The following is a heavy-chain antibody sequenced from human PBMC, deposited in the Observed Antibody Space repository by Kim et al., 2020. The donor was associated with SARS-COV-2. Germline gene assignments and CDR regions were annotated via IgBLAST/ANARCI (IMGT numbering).Heavy chain of an antibody. Sequence: GGSLRLSCVASGFTFSTYPMIWVRHAPGKGLDWVSGLTGSGATTYYADSVRGRFTISRDNSKNTLYLQMNSLRVEDTAVYYCAKGSGAVAGRMVWGQGTLVTVSS. J-gene: IGHJ4*02. D-gene: IGHD6-19*01. V-gene: IGHV3-23*01. CDR2: LTGSGATT. CDR1: GFTFSTYP. CDR3: AKGSGAVAGRMV.